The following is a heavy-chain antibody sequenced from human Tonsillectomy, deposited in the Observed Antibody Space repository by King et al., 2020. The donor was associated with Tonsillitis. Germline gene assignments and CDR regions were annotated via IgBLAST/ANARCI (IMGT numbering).Heavy chain of an antibody. CDR2: IFSSGTT. CDR1: GDSIGSGSHY. J-gene: IGHJ5*02. V-gene: IGHV4-61*02. D-gene: IGHD5/OR15-5a*01. Sequence: QLQESGPGLVKPSQTLSLTCTVSGDSIGSGSHYWGWIRQPAGKGLEFIGRIFSSGTTNYNPSLKSRVTMSVDTSKNQFSLKLSSMTAADTAVYYCARVMSFYENWFDPWGQGTLVTVSS. CDR3: ARVMSFYENWFDP.